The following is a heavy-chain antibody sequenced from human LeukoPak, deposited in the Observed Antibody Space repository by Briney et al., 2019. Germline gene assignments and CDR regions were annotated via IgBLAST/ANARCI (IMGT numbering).Heavy chain of an antibody. CDR3: ARDRNMVRGVVGPDY. V-gene: IGHV3-30-3*01. D-gene: IGHD3-10*01. CDR1: GFTFSSCA. CDR2: ISYDGSNK. Sequence: GGSLRLSCAASGFTFSSCAMHWVRQAPGKGLEWVAVISYDGSNKYYADSVKGRFTISGDNSKNTLYLQMNSLRAEDTAVYYCARDRNMVRGVVGPDYWGQGTLVTVSS. J-gene: IGHJ4*02.